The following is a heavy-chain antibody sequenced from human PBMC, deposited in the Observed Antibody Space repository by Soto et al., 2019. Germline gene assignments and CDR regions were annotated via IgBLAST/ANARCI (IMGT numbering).Heavy chain of an antibody. V-gene: IGHV1-8*01. CDR3: ARHYDFWSGYYESKWYFDL. J-gene: IGHJ2*01. D-gene: IGHD3-3*01. CDR2: MNPNSGNT. CDR1: GYTFTSYD. Sequence: QVQLVQSGAEVKKPGASVKVSCKASGYTFTSYDINWVRQATGQGLEWMGWMNPNSGNTGYAQKFQGRVTMTRNTSISTAYMELSSLRSEDTAVYYCARHYDFWSGYYESKWYFDLWGRGTLVTVSS.